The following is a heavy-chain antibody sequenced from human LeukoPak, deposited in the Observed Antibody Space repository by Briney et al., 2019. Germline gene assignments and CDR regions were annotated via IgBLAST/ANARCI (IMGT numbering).Heavy chain of an antibody. J-gene: IGHJ3*02. Sequence: GGSLRLSCAASGFTVSSNYMSWVRQAPGKGLEWVSVIYSGGSTYYADSVKGRFTISRDNSKNTLYLQMNSLRAEDTAVYYCAREEAIDAFDIWGQGTMVTVS. CDR2: IYSGGST. CDR1: GFTVSSNY. CDR3: AREEAIDAFDI. D-gene: IGHD2-2*02. V-gene: IGHV3-66*01.